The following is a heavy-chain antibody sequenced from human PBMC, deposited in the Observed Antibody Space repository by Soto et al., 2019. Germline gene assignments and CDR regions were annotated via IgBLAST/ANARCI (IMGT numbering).Heavy chain of an antibody. D-gene: IGHD2-15*01. CDR2: IIPIFGTA. CDR1: GGTFSSYA. V-gene: IGHV1-69*13. CDR3: ARDKYCSGGSGHDDALDI. Sequence: SVKVSCKASGGTFSSYAIIWLRQAPGQGLEWMGGIIPIFGTANYAQKFQGRVTITADESTSTAYMELSSLRSEDTAVYYCARDKYCSGGSGHDDALDIWGQGTMVTVSS. J-gene: IGHJ3*02.